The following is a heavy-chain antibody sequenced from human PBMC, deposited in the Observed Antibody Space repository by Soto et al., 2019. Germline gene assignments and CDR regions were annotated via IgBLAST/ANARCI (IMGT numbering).Heavy chain of an antibody. Sequence: GGSLRLSCAASGFTFSSYAMSWVRQAPGKGLEWVSATSGSGGSTYYADSVKGRFTISRDNSKNTLYLQMNSLRAEDTAVYYCAKCSSSSSSYMDVWGKGTTVTVSS. V-gene: IGHV3-23*01. CDR2: TSGSGGST. J-gene: IGHJ6*03. D-gene: IGHD6-6*01. CDR3: AKCSSSSSSYMDV. CDR1: GFTFSSYA.